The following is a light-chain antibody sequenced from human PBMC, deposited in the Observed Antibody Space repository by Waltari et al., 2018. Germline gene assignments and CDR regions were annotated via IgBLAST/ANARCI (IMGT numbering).Light chain of an antibody. Sequence: EIVLTQSPATLSLSPGERATLSCRASQSVSRSLAWYQQKPGQTPRLLIHDASNRATGIPARFSGSGSGTDFTLTISSLEPEDSAVYYCQHRISWPPWTFGQGTKVEIK. J-gene: IGKJ1*01. CDR1: QSVSRS. CDR2: DAS. CDR3: QHRISWPPWT. V-gene: IGKV3-11*01.